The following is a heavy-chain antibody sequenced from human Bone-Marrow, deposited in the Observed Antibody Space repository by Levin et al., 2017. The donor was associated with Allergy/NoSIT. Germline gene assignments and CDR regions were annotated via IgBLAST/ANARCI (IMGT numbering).Heavy chain of an antibody. CDR2: INPNSGGT. J-gene: IGHJ4*02. CDR1: GYTFTGYY. Sequence: ASVKVSCKASGYTFTGYYMHWVRQAPGQGLEWMGWINPNSGGTNYAQKFQGRVTMTRDTSISTAYMELSRLRSDDTAVYYCARDRRSGGSCYSTFFDYWGQGTLVTVSS. V-gene: IGHV1-2*02. D-gene: IGHD2-15*01. CDR3: ARDRRSGGSCYSTFFDY.